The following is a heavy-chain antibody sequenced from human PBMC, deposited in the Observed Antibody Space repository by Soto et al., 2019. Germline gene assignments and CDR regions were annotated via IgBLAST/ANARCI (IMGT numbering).Heavy chain of an antibody. Sequence: SVKVSCKAAGGTFSSYAISWVRQAPGQGLEWMGGIIPIFGTANYAQKFQGRVTITADESTSTAYMELSSLRSEDTAVYYCARDLRTGGYSYGPRGNWFDPWGQGTLVTVSS. D-gene: IGHD5-18*01. CDR2: IIPIFGTA. J-gene: IGHJ5*02. CDR1: GGTFSSYA. V-gene: IGHV1-69*13. CDR3: ARDLRTGGYSYGPRGNWFDP.